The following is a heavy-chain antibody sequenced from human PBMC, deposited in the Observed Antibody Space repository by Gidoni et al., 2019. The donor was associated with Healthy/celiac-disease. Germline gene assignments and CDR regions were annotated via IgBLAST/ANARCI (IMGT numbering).Heavy chain of an antibody. CDR1: GFTFSSYA. Sequence: EVQLLESGGGLVQPGGSLRLSCAASGFTFSSYAMGWVRQAPGKGLEWVSAISGRGGSTYYADSVKGRFTISRDNSKNTLYLQMNSLRAEDTAVYYCAKVATWIQLYFDYWGQGTLVTVSS. CDR2: ISGRGGST. J-gene: IGHJ4*02. D-gene: IGHD5-18*01. CDR3: AKVATWIQLYFDY. V-gene: IGHV3-23*01.